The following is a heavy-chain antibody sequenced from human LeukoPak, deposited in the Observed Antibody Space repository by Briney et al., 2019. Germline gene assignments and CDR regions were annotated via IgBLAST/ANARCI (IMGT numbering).Heavy chain of an antibody. V-gene: IGHV3-30*02. CDR3: AKLEPIVVVIASDAFDI. D-gene: IGHD2-21*01. CDR1: GFTFSSYA. Sequence: GGSLRLSCAASGFTFSSYAMSWVRQAPGKGLEWVAFIRYDGSNKYYADSVKGRFTISRDNSKNTLYLQMNSLRAEDTAVYYCAKLEPIVVVIASDAFDIWGQGTMVTVSS. J-gene: IGHJ3*02. CDR2: IRYDGSNK.